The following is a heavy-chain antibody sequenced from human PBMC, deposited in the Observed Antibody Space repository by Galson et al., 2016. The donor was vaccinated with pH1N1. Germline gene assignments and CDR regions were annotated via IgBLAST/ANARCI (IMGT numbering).Heavy chain of an antibody. CDR2: ISTSSGIT. V-gene: IGHV3-23*01. J-gene: IGHJ4*02. D-gene: IGHD1-7*01. CDR1: GFTFGGYA. Sequence: SLRLSCAASGFTFGGYAMRWVRQAPGKGLEYVSSISTSSGITYYGDSVRGRFTISRDNSKNTVYLQMNSLRAEDTAIYYCTKARVGNYYFDYWGQGSLVTVSS. CDR3: TKARVGNYYFDY.